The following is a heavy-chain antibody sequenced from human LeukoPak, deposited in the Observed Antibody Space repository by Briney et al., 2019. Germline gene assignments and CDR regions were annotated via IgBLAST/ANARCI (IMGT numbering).Heavy chain of an antibody. V-gene: IGHV4-39*01. Sequence: PSETLSLTCTVSGGSISSSSYYWGWIRQPPGKGLEGIGTIYYSGSTYYNPSLKSRVTISEDTSKHQFSLKLSCVTAADTAVYYCARPRQGDYYFDYWGQGTLVTVSS. CDR3: ARPRQGDYYFDY. J-gene: IGHJ4*02. CDR2: IYYSGST. CDR1: GGSISSSSYY. D-gene: IGHD2-21*02.